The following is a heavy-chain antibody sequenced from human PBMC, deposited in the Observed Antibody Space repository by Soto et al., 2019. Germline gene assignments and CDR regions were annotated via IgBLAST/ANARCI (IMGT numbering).Heavy chain of an antibody. CDR2: INTNNGNT. Sequence: ASVKVSCKASGYTFTTYTMHWVRQAPGQSVEWMGWINTNNGNTKYSQKIQGRVTITRDMSTSTAYMELSSLRSEDTAVYYCAADWFDPWGQGTLVTVSS. CDR1: GYTFTTYT. CDR3: AADWFDP. V-gene: IGHV1-3*04. J-gene: IGHJ5*02.